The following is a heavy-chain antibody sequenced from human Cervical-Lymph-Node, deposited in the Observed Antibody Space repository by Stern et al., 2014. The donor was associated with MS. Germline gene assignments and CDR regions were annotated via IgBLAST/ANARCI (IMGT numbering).Heavy chain of an antibody. CDR3: AGPRYNY. V-gene: IGHV1-69*06. Sequence: VQLVQSGAEVKKPGSSVKVSCKASGGTFFSYAISWVRRAPGQGLEWVRDIVRIVGKTNHAQKFQDRVTTTADKSTNTAYMELSSLRSEDTAVYYCAGPRYNYWGQGTLVIVSS. J-gene: IGHJ4*02. CDR2: IVRIVGKT. D-gene: IGHD3-9*01. CDR1: GGTFFSYA.